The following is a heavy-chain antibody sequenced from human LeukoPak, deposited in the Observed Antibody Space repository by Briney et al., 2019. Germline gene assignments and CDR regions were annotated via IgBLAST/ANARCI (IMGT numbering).Heavy chain of an antibody. V-gene: IGHV1-2*02. CDR2: INPNDGDT. CDR3: ARANFLYCSSTTCLFDY. J-gene: IGHJ4*02. D-gene: IGHD2-2*01. CDR1: GYTFTDYY. Sequence: ASVKVSCKASGYTFTDYYMHWVRQAPGQGFEWMGWINPNDGDTNYVQKFQGRVTMTRDTSISTAHMEVSRLRSDDTAVYYCARANFLYCSSTTCLFDYWGQGTLVTASS.